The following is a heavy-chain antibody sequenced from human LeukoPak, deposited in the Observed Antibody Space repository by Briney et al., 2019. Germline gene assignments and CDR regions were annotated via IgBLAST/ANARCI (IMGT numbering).Heavy chain of an antibody. D-gene: IGHD4-23*01. CDR3: ARGGGNGGGWVGHYYYMDV. CDR1: GGSISSYY. J-gene: IGHJ6*03. CDR2: IYYSGST. Sequence: PSETLSLICTVSGGSISSYYWNWIRQPPGKGLGWIGYIYYSGSTNYNPSLKSRVTISVDTSKNQFPLKLSSVSAADTAVYYCARGGGNGGGWVGHYYYMDVWGKGTTVTVSS. V-gene: IGHV4-59*08.